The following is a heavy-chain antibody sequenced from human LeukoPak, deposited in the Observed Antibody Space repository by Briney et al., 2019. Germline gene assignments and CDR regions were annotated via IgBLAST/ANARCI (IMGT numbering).Heavy chain of an antibody. CDR2: ISSSSSTI. Sequence: GGSLRLSCAASGFTLSSYSMNWVRQAPGEGLEWVSYISSSSSTIYYADSVKGRFTISRDNAKTSLYLQMNSLRAEDTAVYYCARAYCSSTSCHADYWGQGTLVTVSS. CDR1: GFTLSSYS. V-gene: IGHV3-48*04. CDR3: ARAYCSSTSCHADY. D-gene: IGHD2-2*01. J-gene: IGHJ4*02.